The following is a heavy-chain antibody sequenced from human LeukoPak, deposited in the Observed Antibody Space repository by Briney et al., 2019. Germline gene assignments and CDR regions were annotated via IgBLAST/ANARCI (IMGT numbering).Heavy chain of an antibody. CDR3: ARDRGGYEFFDY. D-gene: IGHD5-12*01. J-gene: IGHJ4*02. CDR2: ISTRSGTK. Sequence: GGSLRLSCAASGFTFSNYSMNWVRLAPGKGLEWVSYISTRSGTKYYTDSVKGRFTISRDNAKNSLYLQMNSLRDEDTAVYYCARDRGGYEFFDYWGQGTLVTVSS. CDR1: GFTFSNYS. V-gene: IGHV3-48*02.